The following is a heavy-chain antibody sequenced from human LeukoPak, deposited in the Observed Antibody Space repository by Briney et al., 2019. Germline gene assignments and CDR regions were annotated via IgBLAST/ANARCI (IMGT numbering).Heavy chain of an antibody. D-gene: IGHD2-2*01. CDR1: GYTFTSYD. CDR3: AREREAAANY. J-gene: IGHJ4*02. Sequence: GASVKVSYKASGYTFTSYDINWVRQATGQGLEWMGGIIPIFGTANYAQKFQGRVTITADESTSTAYMELSSLRSEDTAVYYCAREREAAANYWGQGTLVTVSS. CDR2: IIPIFGTA. V-gene: IGHV1-69*13.